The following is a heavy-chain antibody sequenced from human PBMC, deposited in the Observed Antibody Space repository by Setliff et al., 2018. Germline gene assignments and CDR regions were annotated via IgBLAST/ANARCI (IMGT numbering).Heavy chain of an antibody. Sequence: PSETLSLTCAVSGYSISSGYYWGWIRQPPGKGLEWIGNIYHSGSTYYNPSLKSRVTISVDTSKNQFSLKLTSVTAADTAVYYCARHGSRFLEWLSAFDYWGQGTLVTVSS. CDR2: IYHSGST. J-gene: IGHJ4*02. V-gene: IGHV4-38-2*01. D-gene: IGHD3-3*01. CDR3: ARHGSRFLEWLSAFDY. CDR1: GYSISSGYY.